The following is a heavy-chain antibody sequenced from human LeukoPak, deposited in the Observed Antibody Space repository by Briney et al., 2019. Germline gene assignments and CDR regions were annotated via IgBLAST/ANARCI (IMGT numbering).Heavy chain of an antibody. Sequence: PGGSLRLSCAVSGFTFSGFGIHWVRQASGKGLEWVGRMRSRANNYATAYAASVKGRFTISRDDSKNTAYLQMNSLKTEDTAVYYCTRQSGYYGGDFDYWGQGTLVTVSS. D-gene: IGHD3-3*01. V-gene: IGHV3-73*01. CDR1: GFTFSGFG. CDR3: TRQSGYYGGDFDY. CDR2: MRSRANNYAT. J-gene: IGHJ4*02.